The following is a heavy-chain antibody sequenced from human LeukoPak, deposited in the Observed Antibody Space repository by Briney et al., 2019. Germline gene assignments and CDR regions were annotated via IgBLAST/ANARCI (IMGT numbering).Heavy chain of an antibody. J-gene: IGHJ4*02. CDR3: ARAMYYYDSSGYNYFDY. Sequence: GGSLRLSCAASGFTFSSYSMNWVRQAPGKGLEWVSYISSSSTIYYADSVKGRFTISRDNAKNSLYLQMNSLRDEDTAVYYCARAMYYYDSSGYNYFDYWGQGTLVTVSS. CDR2: ISSSSTI. V-gene: IGHV3-48*02. CDR1: GFTFSSYS. D-gene: IGHD3-22*01.